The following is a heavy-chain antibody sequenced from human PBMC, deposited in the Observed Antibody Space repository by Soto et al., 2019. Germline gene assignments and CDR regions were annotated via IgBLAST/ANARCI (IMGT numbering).Heavy chain of an antibody. D-gene: IGHD2-15*01. CDR1: GFTFSSYA. Sequence: GGSLRLSCAASGFTFSSYAMGWVRQGPGKGLEWVAVVSIGGSTHYADSVRGRFTISRDNSKNALSLQMNSLTAEDTAVYFCAKRRGAGGHFDYWGQGALVTVSS. J-gene: IGHJ4*02. V-gene: IGHV3-23*01. CDR2: VSIGGST. CDR3: AKRRGAGGHFDY.